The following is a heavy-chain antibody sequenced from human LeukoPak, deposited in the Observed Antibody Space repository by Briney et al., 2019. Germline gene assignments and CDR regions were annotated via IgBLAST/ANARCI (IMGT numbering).Heavy chain of an antibody. CDR3: AKGGLGIAAAGAMVFQH. Sequence: PGGSLRLSCAASGFTFSSYWMHWVRQAPGKGLVWVSRIDSDGSSTSYADSVKGRFTISRDNAKNTLYLQMNSLRAEDTAVYYCAKGGLGIAAAGAMVFQHWGQGTLVTVSS. CDR2: IDSDGSST. CDR1: GFTFSSYW. D-gene: IGHD6-13*01. J-gene: IGHJ1*01. V-gene: IGHV3-74*01.